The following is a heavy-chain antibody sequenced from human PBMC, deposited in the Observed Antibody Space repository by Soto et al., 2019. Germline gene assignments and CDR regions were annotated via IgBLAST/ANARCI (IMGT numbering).Heavy chain of an antibody. CDR1: GYTFTSYG. V-gene: IGHV1-18*04. D-gene: IGHD6-19*01. CDR2: ISAYNGNT. J-gene: IGHJ5*02. Sequence: QVQLVQSGAEVKKPGASVKVSCKASGYTFTSYGISWVRQAPGQGLEWMGWISAYNGNTNYAQKLQGRVTMTTDTSTSTADMELRSLRSDDTAVYYCARVGYSSGWVYNWFDPWGQGTLVTVSS. CDR3: ARVGYSSGWVYNWFDP.